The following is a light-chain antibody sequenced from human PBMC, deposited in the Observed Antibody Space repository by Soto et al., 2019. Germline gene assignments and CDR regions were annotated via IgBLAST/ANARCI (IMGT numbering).Light chain of an antibody. V-gene: IGLV4-60*02. CDR1: SGHSSYI. CDR2: LEGSGSY. Sequence: QLVLTQSSSASASLGSSVKLTCTLSSGHSSYIIAWHQQQPGKAPRYLMKLEGSGSYNKGSGVPDRFSGSSSGADRYLTIPNLQFEDESDYYCETWDSTTQVFGGGTKVTVL. J-gene: IGLJ3*02. CDR3: ETWDSTTQV.